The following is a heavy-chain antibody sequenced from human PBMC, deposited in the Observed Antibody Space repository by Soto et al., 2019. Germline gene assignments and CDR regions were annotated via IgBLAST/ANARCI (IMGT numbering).Heavy chain of an antibody. CDR3: ARDEGFSIFHY. Sequence: PGGSLRLSCAASGFTFSGDWMSWVRQAPGKGLEWVGNMNQDGSEKNYVDSVKGRFTISRDNAKNSLYLQMNSLRAEDTAMYYCARDEGFSIFHYWGQGALVTVSS. CDR2: MNQDGSEK. D-gene: IGHD3-3*01. CDR1: GFTFSGDW. J-gene: IGHJ4*02. V-gene: IGHV3-7*01.